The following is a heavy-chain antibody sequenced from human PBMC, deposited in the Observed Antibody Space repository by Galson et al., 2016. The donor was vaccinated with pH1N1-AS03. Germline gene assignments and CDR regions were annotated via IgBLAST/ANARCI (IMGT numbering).Heavy chain of an antibody. Sequence: SVKVSCKASGDSFSKYVISWVRQAPGQGLQWMGRIIPNLGVTNYAQRFQARVTITADKSSSTVYMEVTNLTSEDTASYYCAHTQANGYNYWFAPWGQGTLVTVSS. CDR2: IIPNLGVT. J-gene: IGHJ5*02. D-gene: IGHD5-24*01. CDR3: AHTQANGYNYWFAP. CDR1: GDSFSKYV. V-gene: IGHV1-69*04.